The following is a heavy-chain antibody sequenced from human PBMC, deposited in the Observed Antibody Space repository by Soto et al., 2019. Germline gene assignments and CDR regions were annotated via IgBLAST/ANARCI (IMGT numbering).Heavy chain of an antibody. CDR1: DDSINSDKYY. D-gene: IGHD3-9*01. CDR3: ARLEGLATISYYFDF. V-gene: IGHV4-39*01. CDR2: IYYRGNA. J-gene: IGHJ4*02. Sequence: QLQLQESGPGLVKPSETLSLTCSVSDDSINSDKYYWGWIRQPPGKGLEWIGSIYYRGNAYYNPSLPTRATISLDRSKSQFSLKLNSVTAADSAVYFCARLEGLATISYYFDFWGPGALVTVSS.